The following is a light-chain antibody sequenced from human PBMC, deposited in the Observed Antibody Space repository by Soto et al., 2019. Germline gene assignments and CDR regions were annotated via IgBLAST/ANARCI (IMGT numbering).Light chain of an antibody. CDR3: QQYGSSPSWT. Sequence: EIVLTQSPGTLSLSPGERATLSCRASQSVNSNHIAWYQQKPGQAPRLLIYGPSSRATGIPERFSGSGSGTDFTLSISRLEPEDFAVYFCQQYGSSPSWTFGQGTKVEIK. V-gene: IGKV3-20*01. J-gene: IGKJ1*01. CDR2: GPS. CDR1: QSVNSNH.